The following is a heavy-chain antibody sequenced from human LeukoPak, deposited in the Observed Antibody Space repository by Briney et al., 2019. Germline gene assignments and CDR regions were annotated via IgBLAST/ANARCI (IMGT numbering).Heavy chain of an antibody. V-gene: IGHV4-59*08. CDR1: GGSISSYY. Sequence: SETLSLTCTVSGGSISSYYWSWIRQPPGKGLEWIGYIYYSGSTNYNPSLKSRVTISVDTSKNQFSLKPSSVTAADTAVYYCARQLDIVATGYYGMDVWGQGTTVTVSS. CDR2: IYYSGST. D-gene: IGHD5-12*01. CDR3: ARQLDIVATGYYGMDV. J-gene: IGHJ6*02.